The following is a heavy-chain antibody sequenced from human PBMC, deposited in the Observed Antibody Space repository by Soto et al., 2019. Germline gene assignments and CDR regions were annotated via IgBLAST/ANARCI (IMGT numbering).Heavy chain of an antibody. Sequence: QVQLVQSGAVVKRPGSSVKVSCKASGGTFATSTVNWVRQAPGQGLQWMGRIIPILGITNYAQKFQGRVTITADKSTNTAYMELRSLKSEDTAFYCCAKEEGDAFGGLVADSWGQGTLVTVSS. CDR1: GGTFATST. CDR2: IIPILGIT. J-gene: IGHJ4*02. CDR3: AKEEGDAFGGLVADS. D-gene: IGHD3-10*01. V-gene: IGHV1-69*02.